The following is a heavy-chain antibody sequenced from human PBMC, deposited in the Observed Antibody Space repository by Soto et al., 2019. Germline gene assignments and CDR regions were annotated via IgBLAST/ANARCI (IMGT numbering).Heavy chain of an antibody. D-gene: IGHD3-3*01. J-gene: IGHJ5*02. V-gene: IGHV1-8*01. CDR2: MNPNSGNT. CDR1: GYTFTSYD. CDR3: ARIGENCDFWSGPGKDWFDP. Sequence: ASVKVSCKASGYTFTSYDINWVRQATGQGLEWMGWMNPNSGNTGYAQKFQGRVTMTRNTSISTAYMELSSLRSEDTAVYYCARIGENCDFWSGPGKDWFDPWGQGTLVTVSS.